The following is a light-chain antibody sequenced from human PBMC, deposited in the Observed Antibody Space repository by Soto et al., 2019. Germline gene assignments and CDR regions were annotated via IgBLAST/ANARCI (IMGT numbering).Light chain of an antibody. CDR2: EVY. J-gene: IGLJ2*01. CDR3: SSYSGTNTVV. Sequence: QAVLTQPPSASGSPGQSVTISCTGTSSDVGGYNYVCWYQQYPGKAPKLIISEVYKRPSGVPDRFSGSKSGNTASLTVSGLQAEDEADYYCSSYSGTNTVVFGGGTQLTVL. V-gene: IGLV2-8*01. CDR1: SSDVGGYNY.